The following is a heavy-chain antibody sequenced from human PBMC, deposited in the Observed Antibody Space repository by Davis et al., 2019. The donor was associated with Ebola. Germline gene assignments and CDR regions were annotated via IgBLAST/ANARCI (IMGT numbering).Heavy chain of an antibody. J-gene: IGHJ5*02. CDR3: ARDLPQDGFDP. CDR1: GFTFSSYS. CDR2: ISSSSSYI. V-gene: IGHV3-21*01. Sequence: GESLKISCAASGFTFSSYSMNWVRQAPGKGLEWVSSISSSSSYIYYADSVKGRFTISRDNAKNSLYLQMNSLRAEDTAVYYCARDLPQDGFDPWGQGTLVTVSS.